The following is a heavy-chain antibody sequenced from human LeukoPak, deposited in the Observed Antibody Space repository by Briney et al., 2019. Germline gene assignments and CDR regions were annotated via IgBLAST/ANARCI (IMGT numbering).Heavy chain of an antibody. D-gene: IGHD6-19*01. J-gene: IGHJ6*02. V-gene: IGHV4-39*07. CDR2: INHSGST. Sequence: SETLSLTCTVSGGSISSSYYYWSWIRQPPGKGLEWIGEINHSGSTNYNPSLKSRVTISVDTSKNQFSLKLSSVTAADTAVYYCARGSLSSGWYVPYYYYGMDVWGQGTTVTVSS. CDR1: GGSISSSYYY. CDR3: ARGSLSSGWYVPYYYYGMDV.